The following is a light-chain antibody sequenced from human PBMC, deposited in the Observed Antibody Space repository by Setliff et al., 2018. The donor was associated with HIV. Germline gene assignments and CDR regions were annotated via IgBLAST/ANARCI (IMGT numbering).Light chain of an antibody. V-gene: IGLV2-23*02. CDR1: SSDVGSYNL. CDR3: CSYAGSSTYV. J-gene: IGLJ1*01. CDR2: EVS. Sequence: ALTQPASVSGSPGQSITISCAGTSSDVGSYNLVSWYQQHPGKAPKLMIYEVSKRPSGVSNRFSGSKSGNTASLTISGLQAEDEADYYCCSYAGSSTYVFGTGTKVTVL.